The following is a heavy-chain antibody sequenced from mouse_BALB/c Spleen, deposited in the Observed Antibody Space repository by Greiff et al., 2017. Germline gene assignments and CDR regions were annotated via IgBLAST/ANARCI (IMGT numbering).Heavy chain of an antibody. CDR2: INPYNDGT. CDR1: GYTFTSYV. Sequence: VQLQQSGPELVKPGAPVKMSCKASGYTFTSYVMHWVKQKPGQGLEWIGYINPYNDGTKYNEKFKGKATLTSDKSSSTAYMELSSLTSEDSAVYYCARNGYYSWFAYWGQGTLVTVSA. CDR3: ARNGYYSWFAY. J-gene: IGHJ3*01. V-gene: IGHV1-14*01. D-gene: IGHD2-3*01.